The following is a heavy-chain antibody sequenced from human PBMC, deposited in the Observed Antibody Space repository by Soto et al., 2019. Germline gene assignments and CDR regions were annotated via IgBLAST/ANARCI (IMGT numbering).Heavy chain of an antibody. J-gene: IGHJ2*01. D-gene: IGHD4-17*01. CDR1: DGSISSGGYY. V-gene: IGHV4-31*03. CDR3: ARLPGDYGDYVGYDWYFDL. Sequence: SETLSLTCPVSDGSISSGGYYWSWIRQHPGKGLEWIGYIYYSGSTYYNPSLKSRVTISVDTSKNQFSLKLSSVTAADTAVYYCARLPGDYGDYVGYDWYFDLWGRGTLVTVSS. CDR2: IYYSGST.